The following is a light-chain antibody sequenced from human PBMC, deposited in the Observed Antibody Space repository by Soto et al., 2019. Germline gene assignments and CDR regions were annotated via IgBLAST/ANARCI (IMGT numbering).Light chain of an antibody. J-gene: IGKJ1*01. CDR2: GAS. Sequence: EIVLTQSPGTLSLSPGERATLSCRASQSVSSSYLAWYQQKPGQAPRLLIYGASSRVTGIPDRFSGSGSGTDFTLTISRLEPEDFAVYYCQHYVTSLTTFGQGTKVDIK. CDR1: QSVSSSY. V-gene: IGKV3-20*01. CDR3: QHYVTSLTT.